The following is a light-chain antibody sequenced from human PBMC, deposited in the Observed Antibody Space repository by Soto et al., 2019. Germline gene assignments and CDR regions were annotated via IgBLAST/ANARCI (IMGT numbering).Light chain of an antibody. CDR1: NSDVGSYNY. V-gene: IGLV2-8*01. Sequence: QSARTQPPSANGAPGQAVTITCTGANSDVGSYNYVSWYQQHPGKAPKVIIYEVNKRPSGVPDRFSGSKSGNTASLTVSGLQAEDEADYYCSSYAGTNTRYLFGSGTKVTVL. CDR3: SSYAGTNTRYL. J-gene: IGLJ1*01. CDR2: EVN.